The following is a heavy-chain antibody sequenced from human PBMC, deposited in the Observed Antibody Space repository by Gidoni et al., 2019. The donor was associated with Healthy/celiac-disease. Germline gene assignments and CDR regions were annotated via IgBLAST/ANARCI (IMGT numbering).Heavy chain of an antibody. J-gene: IGHJ6*03. V-gene: IGHV3-21*01. CDR1: GFPFSSYS. Sequence: EVQLVESGGGLVKPGGSLRLSCAASGFPFSSYSMNWVRQSPGKGLEWVSSISSSSSYIYYADSVKGRFTISRDNAKNSLYLQMNSLRAEDTAVYYCARDAGYCSSTSCSTTNYYYYYMDVWGKGTTVTVSS. CDR3: ARDAGYCSSTSCSTTNYYYYYMDV. CDR2: ISSSSSYI. D-gene: IGHD2-2*02.